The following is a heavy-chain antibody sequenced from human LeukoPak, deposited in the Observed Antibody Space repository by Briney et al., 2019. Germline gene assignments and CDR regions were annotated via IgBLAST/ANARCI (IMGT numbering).Heavy chain of an antibody. J-gene: IGHJ4*02. CDR3: GGRAARAGPGIDY. Sequence: GESLKISCQVSGYNFATYWIGWVRQMPGRGLEWMGIISPADSDTRYSPSFQGQVTISADKSINTAYLQWSSLRASDTAIYYCGGRAARAGPGIDYWGRETLVTVSS. CDR2: ISPADSDT. D-gene: IGHD2-15*01. CDR1: GYNFATYW. V-gene: IGHV5-51*01.